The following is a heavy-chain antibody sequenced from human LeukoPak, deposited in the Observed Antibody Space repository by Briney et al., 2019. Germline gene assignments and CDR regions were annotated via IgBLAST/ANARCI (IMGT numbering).Heavy chain of an antibody. CDR1: GFTFNNYI. J-gene: IGHJ6*03. V-gene: IGHV3-21*01. Sequence: GGSLRLSCAASGFTFNNYIMNWVRQTPGKGLEWISSITTSSSYTFYADSVKGRFTISRDNARNSLYLQMDSLTAEDTAVYYCARDPYSGSYGNTYYYFMDVWGKGTTVTISS. CDR2: ITTSSSYT. D-gene: IGHD1-26*01. CDR3: ARDPYSGSYGNTYYYFMDV.